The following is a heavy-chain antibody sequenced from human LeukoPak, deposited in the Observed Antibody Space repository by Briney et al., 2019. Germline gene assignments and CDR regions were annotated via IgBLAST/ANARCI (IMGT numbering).Heavy chain of an antibody. Sequence: SETLSLACTVSGYSISSGYYWGWIRQPPGKGLEWIGSIYHSGSTNYNPSLKSRVTISVDTSKNQFSLKLSSVTAADTAVYFCARGFRGDNFDYWGQGTLVTVSS. V-gene: IGHV4-38-2*02. CDR2: IYHSGST. D-gene: IGHD7-27*01. J-gene: IGHJ4*02. CDR1: GYSISSGYY. CDR3: ARGFRGDNFDY.